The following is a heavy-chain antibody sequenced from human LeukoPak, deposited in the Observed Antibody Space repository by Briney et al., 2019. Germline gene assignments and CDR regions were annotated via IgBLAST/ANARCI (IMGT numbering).Heavy chain of an antibody. CDR2: ISYDGSNK. Sequence: PGRSLRLFCAASGFTFSSYAMHWVRQAPGKGLEWVAVISYDGSNKYYADSVKGRFTISRDNSKNTLYLQVNSLRAEDTAVYYCSRGLYYFDYWGQGTLVTVSS. J-gene: IGHJ4*02. CDR1: GFTFSSYA. V-gene: IGHV3-30*04. CDR3: SRGLYYFDY.